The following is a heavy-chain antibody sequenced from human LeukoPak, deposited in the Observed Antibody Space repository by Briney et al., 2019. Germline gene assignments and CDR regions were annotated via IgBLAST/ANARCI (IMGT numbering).Heavy chain of an antibody. CDR3: ARDLHYYDSSGYSAFDY. V-gene: IGHV3-43*02. D-gene: IGHD3-22*01. CDR1: GFTFDDYA. Sequence: GGSLRLSCAASGFTFDDYAMHWVRQAPGKGLEWVSVISGNGGRTYYADSVKGRFTISRDNAKNSLYLQMNSLRAEDTAVYYCARDLHYYDSSGYSAFDYWGQGTLVTVSS. J-gene: IGHJ4*02. CDR2: ISGNGGRT.